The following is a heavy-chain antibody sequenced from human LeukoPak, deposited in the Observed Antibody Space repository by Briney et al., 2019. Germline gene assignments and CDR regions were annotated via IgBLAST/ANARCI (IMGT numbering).Heavy chain of an antibody. Sequence: SGTPSLTCTVSGCPLSSSSYYLGWVRPPPREGLEWVWGVYYSGGTYYNPSLKSRVTISVDTSKNQFSLKLSSVTAADTAVYYCARSYYYDSSGYRIWRWADAFDIWGQGTMVTVSS. CDR1: GCPLSSSSYY. CDR2: VYYSGGT. D-gene: IGHD3-22*01. J-gene: IGHJ3*02. CDR3: ARSYYYDSSGYRIWRWADAFDI. V-gene: IGHV4-39*01.